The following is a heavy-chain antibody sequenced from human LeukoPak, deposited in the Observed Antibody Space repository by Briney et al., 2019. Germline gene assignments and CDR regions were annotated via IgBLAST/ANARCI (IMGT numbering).Heavy chain of an antibody. CDR2: ISGSGGST. Sequence: GGSLRLSCAASGFTFSSYAMSWVRQAPGKGLEWVSAISGSGGSTYYADSVKGRFTISRDNSKNTLYLQMNSLRAEDTAVYYCAKAFSIVGATPGAFDIWGQGTMVTVSS. CDR1: GFTFSSYA. V-gene: IGHV3-23*01. J-gene: IGHJ3*02. CDR3: AKAFSIVGATPGAFDI. D-gene: IGHD1-26*01.